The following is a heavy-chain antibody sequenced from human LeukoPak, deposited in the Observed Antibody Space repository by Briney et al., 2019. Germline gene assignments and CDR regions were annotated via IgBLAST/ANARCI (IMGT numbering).Heavy chain of an antibody. CDR3: ARDDFGVALYSDY. D-gene: IGHD3-3*01. CDR2: ISSSSSYI. Sequence: PGGSLRLSCAASGFTFSSYSMNWVRQAPAKGLEWVSSISSSSSYIYYADSVKGRFTISRDNAKNSLYLQMNSLRAEDTAVYYCARDDFGVALYSDYWGQGTLVTVSS. V-gene: IGHV3-21*01. CDR1: GFTFSSYS. J-gene: IGHJ4*02.